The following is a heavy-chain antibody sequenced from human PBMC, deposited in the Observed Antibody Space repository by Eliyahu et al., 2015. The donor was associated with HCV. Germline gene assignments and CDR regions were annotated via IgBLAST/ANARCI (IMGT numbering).Heavy chain of an antibody. CDR3: ARQGRGRNWFDP. Sequence: QLQMQESGPGLVRPSETLSLTCTVSRGSINNISYYWGWIRQPPGKGLEWIGSIYYSGSAFYNPSLKSRVTISVDTSKNQFSLKVTSVTVTDTAVYYCARQGRGRNWFDPWGQGTLVTVSS. V-gene: IGHV4-39*01. CDR2: IYYSGSA. CDR1: RGSINNISYY. J-gene: IGHJ5*02.